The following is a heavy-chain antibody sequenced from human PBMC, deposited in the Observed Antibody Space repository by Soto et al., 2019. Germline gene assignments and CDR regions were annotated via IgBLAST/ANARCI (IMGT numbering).Heavy chain of an antibody. J-gene: IGHJ4*02. Sequence: GGSLRLSCAASGFDFNNAWMNWVRQVTGKGLEWVSTIGTAGDTYYPGSVKARFTISRENAKNSLYLQMNSLRAEDTAVYYCARGRLISLYYFDYWGQGPLVTSPQ. CDR1: GFDFNNAW. D-gene: IGHD2-15*01. CDR2: IGTAGDT. CDR3: ARGRLISLYYFDY. V-gene: IGHV3-13*01.